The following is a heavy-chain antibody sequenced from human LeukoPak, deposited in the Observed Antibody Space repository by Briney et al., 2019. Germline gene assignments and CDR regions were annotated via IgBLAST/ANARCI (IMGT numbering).Heavy chain of an antibody. Sequence: GGSLRLSCAASGFTFDDYAMSWVRQAPGKGLEWVSSINWNGATIGYADSVKGRFTTSRDNAKNSLYLQMNSLRVEDTALYYCARVLGGNYYEFDYWGQGTLVTVS. J-gene: IGHJ4*02. CDR2: INWNGATI. V-gene: IGHV3-20*04. D-gene: IGHD1-26*01. CDR1: GFTFDDYA. CDR3: ARVLGGNYYEFDY.